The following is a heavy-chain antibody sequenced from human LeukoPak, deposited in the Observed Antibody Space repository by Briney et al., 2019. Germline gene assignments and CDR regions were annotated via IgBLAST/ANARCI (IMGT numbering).Heavy chain of an antibody. J-gene: IGHJ4*02. CDR3: ARDGRDGYNLDFGY. Sequence: GGSLRLSCAASGFTFSSYWMSWVRQAPGKGLEWVANIKQDGSEKYYVDSVKGRFTISRDNAKNSLYLQMNSLRAEDTAVYYCARDGRDGYNLDFGYWGQGTLVTVSS. D-gene: IGHD5-24*01. V-gene: IGHV3-7*01. CDR2: IKQDGSEK. CDR1: GFTFSSYW.